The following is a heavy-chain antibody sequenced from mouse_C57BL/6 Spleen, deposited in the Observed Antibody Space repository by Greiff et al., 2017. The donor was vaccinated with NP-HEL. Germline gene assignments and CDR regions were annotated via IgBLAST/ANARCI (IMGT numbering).Heavy chain of an antibody. CDR2: ISSGGDYI. V-gene: IGHV5-9-1*02. D-gene: IGHD1-1*01. CDR3: TRGSHYGSSYDLAY. Sequence: EVKLEESGEGLVKPGGSLKLSCAASGFTFSSYAMSWVRQTPEKRLEWVAYISSGGDYIYYADTVKGRFTISRDNARNTLYLQMSSLKSEDTAMYYCTRGSHYGSSYDLAYWGQGTLVTVSA. CDR1: GFTFSSYA. J-gene: IGHJ3*01.